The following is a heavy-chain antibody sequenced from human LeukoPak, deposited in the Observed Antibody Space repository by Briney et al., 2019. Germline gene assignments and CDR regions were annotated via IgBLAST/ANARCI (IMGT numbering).Heavy chain of an antibody. CDR1: GFTFSSYA. CDR3: AKLPYGDYNHH. CDR2: ISGGESST. D-gene: IGHD4-17*01. Sequence: HPGGSLRLSCEASGFTFSSYAMSWVRQAPGKALEWVSGISGGESSTYYADSVKGRFTISRDNSKNTLYLQMNTLRAEDTAVYYCAKLPYGDYNHHWGQGTLVTVSS. J-gene: IGHJ5*02. V-gene: IGHV3-23*01.